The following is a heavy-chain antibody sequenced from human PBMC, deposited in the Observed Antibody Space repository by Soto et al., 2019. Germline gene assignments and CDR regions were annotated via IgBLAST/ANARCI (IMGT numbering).Heavy chain of an antibody. Sequence: SDTLSLTCDVSGGSFSENYWTWIRQYPGKGLEWIGYIYYSGSTNYNPSLKSRVTISVDASRSQFSLKLTSVTAADTALYYCAAGTVGAVWTPLYDWGQGTLVTVSS. CDR3: AAGTVGAVWTPLYD. D-gene: IGHD1-1*01. V-gene: IGHV4-59*03. CDR2: IYYSGST. CDR1: GGSFSENY. J-gene: IGHJ4*02.